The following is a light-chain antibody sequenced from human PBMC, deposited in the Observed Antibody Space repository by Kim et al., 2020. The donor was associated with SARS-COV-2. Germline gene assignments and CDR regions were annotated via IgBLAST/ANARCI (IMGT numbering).Light chain of an antibody. J-gene: IGKJ1*01. CDR1: QDISSH. CDR2: AAS. Sequence: ASVGDRVTIACRASQDISSHLAWYQQKPERVPKRLISAASTLQAGVPSRFSGSGSGTDFTLTISSLQPEDVATYYCQKYNSAPWTFGQGTKVDIK. CDR3: QKYNSAPWT. V-gene: IGKV1-27*01.